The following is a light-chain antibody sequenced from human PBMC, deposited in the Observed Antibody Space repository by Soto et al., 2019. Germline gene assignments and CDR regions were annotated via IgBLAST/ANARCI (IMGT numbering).Light chain of an antibody. CDR2: AAS. V-gene: IGKV1-9*01. J-gene: IGKJ1*01. CDR3: QQYNNWWT. CDR1: QGISSY. Sequence: IQLTQSPSSLSASVGDRVTITCRASQGISSYLAWYQQKPGKAPKLLIYAASTLQSGVPSRFSGSGSGTEFTLTISSLQSEDFAVYYCQQYNNWWTFGQGTKVDIK.